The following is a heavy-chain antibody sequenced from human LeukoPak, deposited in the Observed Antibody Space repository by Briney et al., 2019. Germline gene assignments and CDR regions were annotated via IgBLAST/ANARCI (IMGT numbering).Heavy chain of an antibody. CDR1: GDSISSSRYY. Sequence: SETLSPTYTVSGDSISSSRYYWGWIRQPPGKGLEWIGSVYYSGRTYCSPSLKSRVTISVDTSRQQFSLKLRSVTAADTAVYYCARHHTSVLVPGALEEADWFDPWGQETLHTVSS. CDR3: ARHHTSVLVPGALEEADWFDP. V-gene: IGHV4-39*01. CDR2: VYYSGRT. D-gene: IGHD2-2*01. J-gene: IGHJ5*02.